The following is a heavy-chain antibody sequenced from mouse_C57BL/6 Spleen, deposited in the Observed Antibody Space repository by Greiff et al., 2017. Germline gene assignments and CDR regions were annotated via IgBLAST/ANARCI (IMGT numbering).Heavy chain of an antibody. Sequence: QVQLQQPGAELVRPGSSVKLSCKASGYTFTSYWMHWVKQRPIQGLEWIGNIDPSDSETHYNQKFKDKATLTEDKSSSTAYMQLSSLTSEDSAVYYCARDDYGGAMDYWGQGTSVTVSS. CDR1: GYTFTSYW. D-gene: IGHD2-4*01. J-gene: IGHJ4*01. CDR3: ARDDYGGAMDY. V-gene: IGHV1-52*01. CDR2: IDPSDSET.